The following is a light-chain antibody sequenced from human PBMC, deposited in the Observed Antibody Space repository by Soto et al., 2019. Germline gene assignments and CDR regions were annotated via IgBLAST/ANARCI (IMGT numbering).Light chain of an antibody. Sequence: DIVMTQSPDSLTVSLGERATINCKSSQSVLYRSNKKNYLAWYQQKAGQPPKLLIYWASTRESGVPDRFSGSGSGTDFTLTISSLQDEDVAVYYCQQLHTSPLNFGGGTKADIK. CDR1: QSVLYRSNKKNY. V-gene: IGKV4-1*01. CDR2: WAS. CDR3: QQLHTSPLN. J-gene: IGKJ4*01.